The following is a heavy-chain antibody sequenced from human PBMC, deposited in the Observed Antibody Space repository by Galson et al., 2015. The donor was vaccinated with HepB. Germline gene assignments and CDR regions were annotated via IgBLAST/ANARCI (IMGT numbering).Heavy chain of an antibody. J-gene: IGHJ6*02. CDR1: GFTFSSYA. CDR2: ISNAGVST. V-gene: IGHV3-23*01. Sequence: SLRLSCAGSGFTFSSYAMSWVRQAPGKGLDWVSGISNAGVSTYYADSVKGRFTISRDSSKNTVYLQMNSLRAEDTAVYYCARGDYFYYYGMDVWGQGTTVTVSS. CDR3: ARGDYFYYYGMDV.